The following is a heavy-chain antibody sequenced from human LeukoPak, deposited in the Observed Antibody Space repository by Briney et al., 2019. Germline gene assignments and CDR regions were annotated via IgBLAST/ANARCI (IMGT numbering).Heavy chain of an antibody. CDR1: GGSISSYY. J-gene: IGHJ4*02. V-gene: IGHV4-59*01. D-gene: IGHD5/OR15-5a*01. Sequence: PSETLSLTCTVSGGSISSYYWSWIRQPPGKGLEWIGYIYYSGSTNYNPPLKSRVTISVDTSKNQFSLKLSSVTAADTAVYYCARRRSVSPFDYWGQGTLVTVSS. CDR3: ARRRSVSPFDY. CDR2: IYYSGST.